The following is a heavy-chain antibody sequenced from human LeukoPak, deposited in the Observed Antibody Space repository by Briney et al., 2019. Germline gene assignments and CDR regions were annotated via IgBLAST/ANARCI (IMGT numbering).Heavy chain of an antibody. V-gene: IGHV4-4*09. CDR2: IYTSGST. Sequence: SETLSLTCTVSGGSISSYYWSWIRQPPGKGLEWIGYIYTSGSTNYNPSLKSRVTISVDTSKNQFSLKLSSVTAADTAVYYCARHLTGYSDFDYWGQGTLVTVSS. J-gene: IGHJ4*02. CDR1: GGSISSYY. D-gene: IGHD3-9*01. CDR3: ARHLTGYSDFDY.